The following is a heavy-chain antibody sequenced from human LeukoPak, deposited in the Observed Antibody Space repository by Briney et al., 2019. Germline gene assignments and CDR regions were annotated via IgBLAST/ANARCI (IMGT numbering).Heavy chain of an antibody. CDR2: ITGSSSTI. CDR3: ARTGLGMYSFDS. J-gene: IGHJ4*02. D-gene: IGHD3/OR15-3a*01. V-gene: IGHV3-48*01. Sequence: PGGSLRLSCAASGFSFSSYSLNWVRQAAGKGREWVSYITGSSSTINYADSVKGRFTISRDKAKNSLYLQMNSLRAEDTAVYYCARTGLGMYSFDSWGRGTLVTVSS. CDR1: GFSFSSYS.